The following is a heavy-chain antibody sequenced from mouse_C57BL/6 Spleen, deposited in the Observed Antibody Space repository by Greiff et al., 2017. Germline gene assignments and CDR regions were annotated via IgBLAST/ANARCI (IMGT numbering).Heavy chain of an antibody. V-gene: IGHV5-9*04. CDR3: ARQDYSNWYFDY. Sequence: EVQLVESGGGLVKPGGSLKLSCAASGFTFSSYTMSWVRQTPEKRLEWVATISGGGGNTYYPDSVKGRCTISRDNANNTLFLQMSSLRSEDTALYYCARQDYSNWYFDYWGTGTTVTVSS. CDR1: GFTFSSYT. D-gene: IGHD2-5*01. CDR2: ISGGGGNT. J-gene: IGHJ1*03.